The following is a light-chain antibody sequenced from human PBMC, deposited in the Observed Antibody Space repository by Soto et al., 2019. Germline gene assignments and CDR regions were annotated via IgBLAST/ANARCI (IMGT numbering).Light chain of an antibody. CDR2: HTS. J-gene: IGKJ5*01. CDR3: QQYREWPPFT. CDR1: ESLHGA. V-gene: IGKV3-15*01. Sequence: IVMTQSPGTLSVSPGERATLSCRASESLHGALAWFQQRPGQPPRLLIYHTSTRATGIPARFSGSGSGSEFTLTISSLQPEDFAVYFCQQYREWPPFTFGQGTRLEIK.